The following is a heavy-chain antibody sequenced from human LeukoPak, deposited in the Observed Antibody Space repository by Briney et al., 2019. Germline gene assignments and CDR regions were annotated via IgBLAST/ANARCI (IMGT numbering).Heavy chain of an antibody. D-gene: IGHD3-10*01. V-gene: IGHV3-7*01. Sequence: PGRSLRLSCAASGFTFSSYWMSWVRQAPGKGLEWVANIKQDGSEKYYVDSVKGRFTISRDNAKNSLYLQMNSLRAEDTAVYYCARDYGASEIHYYYYYYMDVWGKGTTVTVSS. CDR2: IKQDGSEK. J-gene: IGHJ6*03. CDR3: ARDYGASEIHYYYYYYMDV. CDR1: GFTFSSYW.